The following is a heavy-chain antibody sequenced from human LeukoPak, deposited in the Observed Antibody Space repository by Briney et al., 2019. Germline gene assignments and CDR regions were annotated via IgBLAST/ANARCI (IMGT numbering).Heavy chain of an antibody. CDR1: GGTFSSYA. J-gene: IGHJ4*02. D-gene: IGHD5-12*01. V-gene: IGHV1-69*06. CDR3: ARDLLGYAFDY. Sequence: GSSVKVSCKASGGTFSSYAISWVRQAPGQGLEWMGGIIPIFGTANYAQKFQGRVTITADKSTSTAYMELSRLRSDDTAVYYCARDLLGYAFDYWGQGTLVTVSS. CDR2: IIPIFGTA.